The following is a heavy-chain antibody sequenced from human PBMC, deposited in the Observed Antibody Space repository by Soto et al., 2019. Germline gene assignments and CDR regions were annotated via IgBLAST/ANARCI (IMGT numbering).Heavy chain of an antibody. D-gene: IGHD3-10*01. V-gene: IGHV4-39*07. CDR1: GDSIISSDFY. Sequence: SETLSLTCTVSGDSIISSDFYWGWVRQPPGKGLEWIGSIFYLGSSYYNPSLKSRVTMSVDASKNHFSLNLSSVTAADTAVYYCARGPRGYVYYHGMDVWGQGTTVTVSS. J-gene: IGHJ6*02. CDR2: IFYLGSS. CDR3: ARGPRGYVYYHGMDV.